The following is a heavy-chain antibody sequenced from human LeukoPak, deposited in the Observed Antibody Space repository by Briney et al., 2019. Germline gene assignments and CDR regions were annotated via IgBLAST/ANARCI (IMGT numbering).Heavy chain of an antibody. Sequence: GGSLRLSCAASGFTFSSYWIHWVRQVPGKGLVWVSRIHGDGRTTTYADSVKGRFTISRDNAKNTLYLQMNSLRAEDTAVYYCTRDNGENYHTAFDYWGQGTLVTVSS. CDR2: IHGDGRTT. CDR3: TRDNGENYHTAFDY. CDR1: GFTFSSYW. J-gene: IGHJ4*02. V-gene: IGHV3-74*01. D-gene: IGHD2-8*01.